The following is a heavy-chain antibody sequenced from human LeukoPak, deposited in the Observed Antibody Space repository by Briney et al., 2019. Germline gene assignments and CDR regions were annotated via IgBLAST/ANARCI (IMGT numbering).Heavy chain of an antibody. J-gene: IGHJ4*02. D-gene: IGHD2-15*01. CDR3: ARVYCSGGSCYSLDY. V-gene: IGHV1-18*01. CDR2: ISAYNGNT. CDR1: GYTFTSYG. Sequence: ASVKVSCKASGYTFTSYGFTWVRQAPGQGLEWTGWISAYNGNTDYAQKFQGRVTMTTDTSTSTAYMELRSLRSDDTAVYYCARVYCSGGSCYSLDYWGQGTLVTVSS.